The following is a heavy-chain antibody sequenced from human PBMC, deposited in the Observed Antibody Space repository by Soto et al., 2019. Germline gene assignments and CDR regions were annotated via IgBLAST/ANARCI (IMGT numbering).Heavy chain of an antibody. J-gene: IGHJ3*02. CDR2: IIPIFGTA. CDR3: ARGYEYGGNSAAFDI. CDR1: GGTFSSSA. V-gene: IGHV1-69*12. D-gene: IGHD4-17*01. Sequence: QVQLVQSGAEVKKPGSSVKVSCKVSGGTFSSSAINWVRQAPGQGLEWMGGIIPIFGTADYAQKFQGRVTITADESTSTAYMELSSLRSEDTAVYCCARGYEYGGNSAAFDIWGQGTMVTVSS.